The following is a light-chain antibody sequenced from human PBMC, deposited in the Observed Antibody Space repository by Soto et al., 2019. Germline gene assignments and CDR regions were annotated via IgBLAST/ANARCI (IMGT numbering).Light chain of an antibody. J-gene: IGLJ7*01. CDR1: ISNIGSYT. Sequence: QAVLTQPPSASGTPGQRVTISCSGTISNIGSYTVNWYQQLPGTAPRLLIYNNNQRPSGVPDRFSGSKSGTSASLAISGLQSDDEADYYCAAWGRSLNGAVFGGGTQLTVL. V-gene: IGLV1-44*01. CDR3: AAWGRSLNGAV. CDR2: NNN.